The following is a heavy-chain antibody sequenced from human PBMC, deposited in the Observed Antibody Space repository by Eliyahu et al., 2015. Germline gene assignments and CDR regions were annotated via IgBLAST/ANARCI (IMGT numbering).Heavy chain of an antibody. D-gene: IGHD5-24*01. CDR3: ARGGLDGYKNPGSWFDP. CDR1: GGXISXGSYY. V-gene: IGHV4-61*02. CDR2: IYTSGST. Sequence: QVQLQESGPGLVKPSQTLSLTCTVXGGXISXGSYYWSWIRQPAGKGLEWIGGIYTSGSTNYNPSLKSRVTISVDTSKNQFSLKLSSVTAADTAVYYCARGGLDGYKNPGSWFDPWGQGTLVTVSS. J-gene: IGHJ5*02.